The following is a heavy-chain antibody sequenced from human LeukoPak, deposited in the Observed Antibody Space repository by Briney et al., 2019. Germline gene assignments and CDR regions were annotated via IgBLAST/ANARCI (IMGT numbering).Heavy chain of an antibody. V-gene: IGHV1-46*01. Sequence: IINPNGGSTSYAQKFQGRVTLTSDTSTSTVYMELTSLRSEDTAVYYCARATVVMFYFYYWGQGTLVTVSS. J-gene: IGHJ4*02. CDR3: ARATVVMFYFYY. CDR2: INPNGGST. D-gene: IGHD4-23*01.